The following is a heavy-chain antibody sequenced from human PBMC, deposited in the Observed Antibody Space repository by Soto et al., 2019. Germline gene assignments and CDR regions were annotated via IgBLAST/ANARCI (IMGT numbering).Heavy chain of an antibody. V-gene: IGHV3-30-3*01. CDR3: VKDLSGAWTFDY. Sequence: PGGSLRLSCAASGFTFSSHAMHWVRQAPGKGLEWVAVITNGGSNQYYADSVRGRFTISRDNSKNTLYLQMNSLRPEDTAVYYCVKDLSGAWTFDYWGQGTLVTVSS. CDR1: GFTFSSHA. CDR2: ITNGGSNQ. J-gene: IGHJ4*02. D-gene: IGHD1-1*01.